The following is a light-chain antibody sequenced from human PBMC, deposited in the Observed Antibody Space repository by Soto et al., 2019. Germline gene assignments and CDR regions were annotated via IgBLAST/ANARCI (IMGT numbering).Light chain of an antibody. V-gene: IGLV2-14*01. Sequence: QSALTQPASVSGSPGQSITISCTGTSSDVGGYNYVSWYQQHPGKAPKLMIYDVNNRPSGVSNRFSGSKSGNTASLTISGLQAEDEADYYCSSYTINRTLVFGGGTKLNVL. CDR3: SSYTINRTLV. J-gene: IGLJ2*01. CDR1: SSDVGGYNY. CDR2: DVN.